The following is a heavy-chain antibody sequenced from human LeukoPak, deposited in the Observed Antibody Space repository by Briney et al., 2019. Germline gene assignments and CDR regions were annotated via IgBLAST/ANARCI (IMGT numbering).Heavy chain of an antibody. CDR1: GYTFTSSA. Sequence: ASVKVSCKASGYTFTSSALNWVRQAPGQGLEWMGWINTNTGNPTYAQGFTGRFVFSLDTSVSTAYLQISSLKAEDTAVYYCARGPYCGGDCYDFQHWGQGTLVTVSS. V-gene: IGHV7-4-1*02. CDR2: INTNTGNP. CDR3: ARGPYCGGDCYDFQH. J-gene: IGHJ1*01. D-gene: IGHD2-21*02.